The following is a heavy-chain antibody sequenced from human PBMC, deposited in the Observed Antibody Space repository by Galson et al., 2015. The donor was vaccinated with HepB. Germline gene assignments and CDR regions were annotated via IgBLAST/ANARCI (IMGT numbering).Heavy chain of an antibody. Sequence: SVKVSCKASGYTFTGYYMHWVRQAPGQGLEWMGRINPNSGGTNYAQKFQGKVTMTRDTSISTAYMELSRLRSDNTVVYYCAREGDCSSTSCYDYWGQGTLVTVSS. J-gene: IGHJ4*02. V-gene: IGHV1-2*05. CDR2: INPNSGGT. CDR3: AREGDCSSTSCYDY. D-gene: IGHD2-2*01. CDR1: GYTFTGYY.